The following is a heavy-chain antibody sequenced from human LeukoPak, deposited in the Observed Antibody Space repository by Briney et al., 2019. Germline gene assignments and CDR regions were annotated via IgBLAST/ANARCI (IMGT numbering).Heavy chain of an antibody. Sequence: GGALRLSCAASGFTFSSYAMSWVRQAPGKGLEWVSAIRDSGSSTHYADSVEGRFVISRDNARNILYLQMNSLRAEDTAIYYCARDYDPDYYDSSGYSDYWGQGTRVTVSS. J-gene: IGHJ4*01. CDR1: GFTFSSYA. CDR2: IRDSGSST. V-gene: IGHV3-23*01. CDR3: ARDYDPDYYDSSGYSDY. D-gene: IGHD3-22*01.